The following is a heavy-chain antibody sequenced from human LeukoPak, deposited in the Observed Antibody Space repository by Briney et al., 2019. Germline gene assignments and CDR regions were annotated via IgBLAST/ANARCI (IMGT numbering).Heavy chain of an antibody. V-gene: IGHV4-34*01. CDR1: GGSFSVYY. Sequence: TSETLSLTCAVYGGSFSVYYWSWIRQPPGKGLEWIGEINHSGSTNYNPSLKSRVTISVDTSKNQFSLKLSSVTAADTAVYYCARGPNYGGNSKDFDYWGQGTLVTVSS. D-gene: IGHD4-23*01. J-gene: IGHJ4*02. CDR2: INHSGST. CDR3: ARGPNYGGNSKDFDY.